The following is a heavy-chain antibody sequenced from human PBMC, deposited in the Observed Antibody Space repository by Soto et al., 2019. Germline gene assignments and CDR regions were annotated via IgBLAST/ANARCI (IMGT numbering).Heavy chain of an antibody. V-gene: IGHV4-39*01. J-gene: IGHJ4*02. CDR1: VGSVSNSNYY. Sequence: DTLSLTCPVSVGSVSNSNYYWGWILQSPGKGLEWIGSVYYRGRSYSKSSVKSRVTISVDTSKNQFSLNLNSVTASDTAVYYCVSQRTSVLAQAYFDYWGPGALVTVSS. CDR3: VSQRTSVLAQAYFDY. D-gene: IGHD2-8*01. CDR2: VYYRGRS.